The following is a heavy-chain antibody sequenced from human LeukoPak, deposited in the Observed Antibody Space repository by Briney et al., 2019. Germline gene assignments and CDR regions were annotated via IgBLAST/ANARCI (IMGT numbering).Heavy chain of an antibody. CDR2: IYYSGTT. V-gene: IGHV4-59*01. CDR1: GGSISSYY. D-gene: IGHD2-21*02. CDR3: ARSPVVTAIWFDP. Sequence: SETLSLTCTVSGGSISSYYWSWIRQPPGKGLEWIGYIYYSGTTNYNPSLKSRVTISVDTSKNQFSLKLSSVTAADTAVYYCARSPVVTAIWFDPWGQGTLVTVSS. J-gene: IGHJ5*02.